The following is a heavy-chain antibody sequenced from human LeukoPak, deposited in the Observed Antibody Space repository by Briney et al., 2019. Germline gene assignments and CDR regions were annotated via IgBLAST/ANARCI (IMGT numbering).Heavy chain of an antibody. V-gene: IGHV4-39*01. D-gene: IGHD2-2*02. Sequence: SETLSLTCTVSGGSISSSSYYWGWIRQPPGKGLEWIGSIYYSGSTYYNPSLKSRVTISVDTSKNQFSLKLSSVTAADTAVYYCARHCSSTSCYTPDDYWGQETLVTVSS. CDR3: ARHCSSTSCYTPDDY. J-gene: IGHJ4*02. CDR1: GGSISSSSYY. CDR2: IYYSGST.